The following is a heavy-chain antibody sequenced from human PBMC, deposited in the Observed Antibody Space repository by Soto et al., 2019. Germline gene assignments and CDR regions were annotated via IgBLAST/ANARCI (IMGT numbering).Heavy chain of an antibody. J-gene: IGHJ4*02. Sequence: EVQLVESGGGLVQPGGSLRLSCAASGFAFRNYWMHWVRQAPGKGLVWVSRINSDGSSISYADSVKGRFTISRDNAKDTLYLQMNSLRAEDTAVYYCAKSLRITMIVVVTPNFDYWGQGTLVTVSS. D-gene: IGHD3-22*01. V-gene: IGHV3-74*01. CDR2: INSDGSSI. CDR1: GFAFRNYW. CDR3: AKSLRITMIVVVTPNFDY.